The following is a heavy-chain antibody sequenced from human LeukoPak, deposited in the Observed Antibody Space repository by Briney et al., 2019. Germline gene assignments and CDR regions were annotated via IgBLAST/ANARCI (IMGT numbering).Heavy chain of an antibody. D-gene: IGHD6-13*01. J-gene: IGHJ6*03. CDR3: ARVGQQLETYYYYYMDV. V-gene: IGHV4-34*01. CDR1: GGSFSGYY. Sequence: ASETLSLTCAVYGGSFSGYYWSWIRQPPGKGLEWIGSIYHSGSTYYNPSLKSRVTISVDTSKNQFSLKLSSVTAADTAVYYCARVGQQLETYYYYYMDVWGKGTTVTVSS. CDR2: IYHSGST.